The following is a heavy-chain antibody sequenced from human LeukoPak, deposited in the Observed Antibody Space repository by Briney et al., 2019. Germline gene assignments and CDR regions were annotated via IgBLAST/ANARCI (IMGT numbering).Heavy chain of an antibody. V-gene: IGHV3-23*01. Sequence: PGGSLRLSCAASGFSFSTYAMSWVRQAPGSGLEWVSGISGSGDSTYYADSVKGRFTISRDNAKNSLYLQMNSLRAEDTAVYYCARTFPALSGWYYFDYWGQGTLVTVSS. J-gene: IGHJ4*02. D-gene: IGHD6-19*01. CDR3: ARTFPALSGWYYFDY. CDR2: ISGSGDST. CDR1: GFSFSTYA.